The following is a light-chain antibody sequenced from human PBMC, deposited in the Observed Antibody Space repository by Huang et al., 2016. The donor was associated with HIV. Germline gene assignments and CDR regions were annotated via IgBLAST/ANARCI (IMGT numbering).Light chain of an antibody. J-gene: IGKJ2*01. CDR3: QGSLSIPHT. V-gene: IGKV1-39*01. Sequence: DIQMTQSPSSLSASVGDRVTITCRASENIRRYLNWYQQKPGKPPKLLLHSASTLQCGVPSRFRGSLSRTDFTLTITSLQPEDFATYYCQGSLSIPHTFGQGTNLEI. CDR2: SAS. CDR1: ENIRRY.